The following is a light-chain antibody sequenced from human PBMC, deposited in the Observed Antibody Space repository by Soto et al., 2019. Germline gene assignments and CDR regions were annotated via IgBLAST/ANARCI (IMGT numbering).Light chain of an antibody. CDR1: QGISSY. Sequence: DIQLTQSPSFLSASVGDRVTITCRASQGISSYLAWYQQKPGKAPKLLIYAASTLQSGVPSRFSGSGSGTEFTLTISSLQPEEFATYYCQQPPGFGGGTKVEI. CDR2: AAS. V-gene: IGKV1-9*01. J-gene: IGKJ4*01. CDR3: QQPPG.